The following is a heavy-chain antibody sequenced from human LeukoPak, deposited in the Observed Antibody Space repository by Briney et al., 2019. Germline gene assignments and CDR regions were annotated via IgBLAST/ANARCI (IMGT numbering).Heavy chain of an antibody. CDR1: GYSFTSYW. D-gene: IGHD2-2*01. CDR3: ARQGCSSTSCLDY. V-gene: IGHV5-51*01. CDR2: IYPGDSDT. Sequence: GESLKISRKGSGYSFTSYWIGWMRQMPGKGLEWMGIIYPGDSDTRYSPSFQGQVTISADKSISTAYLQWSSLKASDTAMYYCARQGCSSTSCLDYWGQGTLVTVSS. J-gene: IGHJ4*02.